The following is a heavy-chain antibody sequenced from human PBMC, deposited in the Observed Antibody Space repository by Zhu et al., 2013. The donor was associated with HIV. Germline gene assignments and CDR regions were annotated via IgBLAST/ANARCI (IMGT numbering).Heavy chain of an antibody. J-gene: IGHJ4*02. CDR1: GYSFSTYG. V-gene: IGHV1-18*01. CDR3: ARRYSGTAHFDY. Sequence: QVQLVQSGAEVKKPGASVKVSCKASGYSFSTYGLSWVRQAPGQGLEWMGWISVYNGNTNYAQKLQGRVTMTRDTSTSTAYMDLRSLRSDDTAVYYCARRYSGTAHFDYWGQGTLVTVSS. D-gene: IGHD1-26*01. CDR2: ISVYNGNT.